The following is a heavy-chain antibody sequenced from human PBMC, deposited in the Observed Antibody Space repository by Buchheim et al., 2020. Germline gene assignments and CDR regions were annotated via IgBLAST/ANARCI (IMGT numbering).Heavy chain of an antibody. CDR2: IIPIVGTA. CDR3: ARVGVTMVRGVIFHYYYYGMDV. Sequence: QVQLVQSGAEVKKPGSSVKVSCKASGGTFSSYAISWGRQAPGQGLEWMGGIIPIVGTANSAKKFQGRVTITADKSTRTAYMELSSLRSEDTAVYYCARVGVTMVRGVIFHYYYYGMDVWGQGTT. V-gene: IGHV1-69*06. J-gene: IGHJ6*02. D-gene: IGHD3-10*01. CDR1: GGTFSSYA.